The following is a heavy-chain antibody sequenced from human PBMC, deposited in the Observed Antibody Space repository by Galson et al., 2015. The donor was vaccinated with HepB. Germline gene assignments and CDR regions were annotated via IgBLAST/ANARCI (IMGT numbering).Heavy chain of an antibody. CDR1: GFTFSSYG. CDR3: ARGFALFMPYFDY. Sequence: SLRLSCAASGFTFSSYGMHWVRQAPGKGLEWVAVIWYDGSNKYYADSVRGRFTISRDNSKNTLYLQMNSLRAEDTAVYYCARGFALFMPYFDYWGQGTLVTVSS. V-gene: IGHV3-33*01. J-gene: IGHJ4*02. CDR2: IWYDGSNK. D-gene: IGHD2-2*01.